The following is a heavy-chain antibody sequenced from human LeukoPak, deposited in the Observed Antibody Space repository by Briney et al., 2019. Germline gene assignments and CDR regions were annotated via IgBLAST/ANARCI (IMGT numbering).Heavy chain of an antibody. Sequence: SVRVSCKASGGTFSSYAISWVRQAPGQGLEWMGGIIPIFGTASYAQKFQGRVTMTRDMSTSTVYMELSSLRSEDTAVYYCARDRSSYGFTDDYWGQGTLVTVSS. J-gene: IGHJ4*02. D-gene: IGHD1-26*01. V-gene: IGHV1-69*05. CDR3: ARDRSSYGFTDDY. CDR1: GGTFSSYA. CDR2: IIPIFGTA.